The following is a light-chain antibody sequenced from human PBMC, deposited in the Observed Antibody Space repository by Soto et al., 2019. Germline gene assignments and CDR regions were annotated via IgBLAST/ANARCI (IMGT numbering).Light chain of an antibody. Sequence: DIQMTQSPSSRSAYVGDRVIITCQASRDINNFINWYQHKPGKPPKLLIYDVFKLERGVPSKFSGTGSGTEFTLIINNLQPEDIATYYCLQYDNLPYTFGQGTKLEIK. CDR3: LQYDNLPYT. J-gene: IGKJ2*01. CDR1: RDINNF. CDR2: DVF. V-gene: IGKV1-33*01.